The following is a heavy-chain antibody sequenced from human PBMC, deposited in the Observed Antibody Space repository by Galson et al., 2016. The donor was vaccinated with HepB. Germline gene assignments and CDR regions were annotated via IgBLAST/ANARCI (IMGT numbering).Heavy chain of an antibody. CDR2: SYGDGRT. Sequence: SLRLSCAAYGMPVSNDYMSWVRQAPGKGLKWVSVSYGDGRTYYAESVKGRFTISRDTSKNTVFLQMNSLRGEDTAVYYCARDPGFRNGMDVWGQGVLVTVSP. J-gene: IGHJ4*02. CDR3: ARDPGFRNGMDV. CDR1: GMPVSNDY. V-gene: IGHV3-53*01. D-gene: IGHD1-1*01.